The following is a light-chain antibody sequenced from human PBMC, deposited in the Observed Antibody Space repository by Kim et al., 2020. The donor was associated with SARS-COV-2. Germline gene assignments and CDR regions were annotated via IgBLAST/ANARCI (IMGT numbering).Light chain of an antibody. V-gene: IGLV2-14*03. CDR1: TSDIGGYNF. Sequence: QSALTQPASVSGSPGLSITVSCTGTTSDIGGYNFVSWYQQHPAKAPKVMIYDVSNRPSGVSNRFSGSKSGNTATLTISGLQAEDEADYYCCSYTSSRTLVFGGGTKVTVL. CDR2: DVS. J-gene: IGLJ3*02. CDR3: CSYTSSRTLV.